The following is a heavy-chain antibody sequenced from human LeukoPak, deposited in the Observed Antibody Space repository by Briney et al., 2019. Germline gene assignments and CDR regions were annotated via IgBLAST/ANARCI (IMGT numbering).Heavy chain of an antibody. D-gene: IGHD3-3*01. V-gene: IGHV3-21*01. Sequence: GGTLKLSCAASGFTFNNYNVNWVRQAPGRALEWVSSITSSGTYIFYADSVKGRFTISRDNAKNSLYLQMNSLRADDTAVYYCARGGDFYWGQGTLVTVSS. J-gene: IGHJ4*02. CDR1: GFTFNNYN. CDR2: ITSSGTYI. CDR3: ARGGDFY.